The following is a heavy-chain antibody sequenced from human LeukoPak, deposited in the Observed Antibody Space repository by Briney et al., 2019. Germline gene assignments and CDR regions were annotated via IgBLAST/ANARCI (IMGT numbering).Heavy chain of an antibody. J-gene: IGHJ3*02. V-gene: IGHV3-30*03. Sequence: GGSLRLSCAASGFIFSTYVMHWVRQAPGKGLEWVAIISNDRNYRDYADSVKGRFTISRDNSKNTLHLQMNSLGAEDTAVYYCARPAPPGGIVYGFHIWGQGTMVTVSS. D-gene: IGHD3-16*02. CDR1: GFIFSTYV. CDR2: ISNDRNYR. CDR3: ARPAPPGGIVYGFHI.